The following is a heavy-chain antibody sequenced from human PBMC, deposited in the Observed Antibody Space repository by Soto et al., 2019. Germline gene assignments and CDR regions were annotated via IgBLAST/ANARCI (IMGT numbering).Heavy chain of an antibody. CDR3: ARETYIAVAGMGIDY. J-gene: IGHJ4*02. Sequence: SETLSLTCTVSGGSVSSGSYYWSWIRQPPGKGLEWIGYIYYSVSTNYNPSLKSRVSISVDTSKNQFFLKLSSVTAADTAVYYCARETYIAVAGMGIDYWGKGTLVTVSS. CDR1: GGSVSSGSYY. V-gene: IGHV4-61*01. CDR2: IYYSVST. D-gene: IGHD6-19*01.